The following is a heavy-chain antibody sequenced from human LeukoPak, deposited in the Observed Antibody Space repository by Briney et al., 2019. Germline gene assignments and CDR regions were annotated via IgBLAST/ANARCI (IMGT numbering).Heavy chain of an antibody. V-gene: IGHV3-23*01. CDR3: AKDAIYGDGYWEFDY. CDR2: VLSGGGST. Sequence: GGSLRLSCEGSGFNFGGYSMSWVRQAPGKGLEWVSGVLSGGGSTYYADAVKGRFTISRDNSRSTLYLQMNSLRAEDTAVYYCAKDAIYGDGYWEFDYWGQGTLVTVSS. D-gene: IGHD2-21*01. J-gene: IGHJ4*02. CDR1: GFNFGGYS.